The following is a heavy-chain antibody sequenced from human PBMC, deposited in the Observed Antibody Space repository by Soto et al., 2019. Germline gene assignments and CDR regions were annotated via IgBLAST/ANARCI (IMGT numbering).Heavy chain of an antibody. CDR1: GFIFGSFA. CDR2: IDREGVST. Sequence: EVQLLESGGDLVQPGGSLRLSCAASGFIFGSFAMNWVRQAPGKGLEWVSTIDREGVSTHYADSLKGRFSISRDNSKNTLYLQMNSLRAEDTAVYYCAKDPSTGSADLWGLGTLVTVSS. V-gene: IGHV3-23*01. D-gene: IGHD3-9*01. J-gene: IGHJ5*02. CDR3: AKDPSTGSADL.